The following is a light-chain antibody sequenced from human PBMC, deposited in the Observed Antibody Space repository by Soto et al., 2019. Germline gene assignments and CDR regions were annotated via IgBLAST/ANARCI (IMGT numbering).Light chain of an antibody. V-gene: IGKV3-15*01. Sequence: DIVMTQSPDSLAVSLGERATLSCRASQSIDSNYLSWYQQKPGQAPRLLIYGASTRATGLPARFSGSGSGTEFTLIISSLQSEDSAVYYCQQYDNWPITFGQGTRLE. CDR2: GAS. CDR1: QSIDSN. J-gene: IGKJ5*01. CDR3: QQYDNWPIT.